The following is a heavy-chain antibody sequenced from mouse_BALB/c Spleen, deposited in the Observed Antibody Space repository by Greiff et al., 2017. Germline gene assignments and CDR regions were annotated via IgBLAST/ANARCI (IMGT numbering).Heavy chain of an antibody. CDR2: IYPYNGGT. CDR1: GYTFTDYN. Sequence: EVQLQQSGPELVKPGASVKISCKASGYTFTDYNMHWVKQSHGKSLEWIGYIYPYNGGTGYNQKFKSKATLTVDNSSSTAYMELRSLTAEDSAVYYCARVRTTGGGCAYWGQGTLVTVSA. CDR3: ARVRTTGGGCAY. D-gene: IGHD1-1*01. V-gene: IGHV1S29*02. J-gene: IGHJ3*01.